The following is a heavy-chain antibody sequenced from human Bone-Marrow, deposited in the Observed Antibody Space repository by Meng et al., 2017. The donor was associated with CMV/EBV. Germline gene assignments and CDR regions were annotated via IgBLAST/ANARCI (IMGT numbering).Heavy chain of an antibody. D-gene: IGHD2-2*01. CDR3: AKDLPGVVAVPGGSDC. J-gene: IGHJ4*02. Sequence: SETLSLTCTVSGGSISSSSYYWGWIRQPPGKGLEWIGSIYYSGSTYYNPSLKSRVTISVDTSKNQFSLKLSSVTAADTAVYYCAKDLPGVVAVPGGSDCWGQGTLVTVSS. CDR2: IYYSGST. CDR1: GGSISSSSYY. V-gene: IGHV4-39*02.